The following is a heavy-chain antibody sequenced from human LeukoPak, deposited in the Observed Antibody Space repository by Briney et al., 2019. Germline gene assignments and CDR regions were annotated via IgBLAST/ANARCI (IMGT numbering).Heavy chain of an antibody. J-gene: IGHJ5*02. D-gene: IGHD2-2*01. V-gene: IGHV4-34*01. CDR1: GGSFSGYC. CDR3: ARGRGRPALNWFDP. Sequence: SETLSLTCAVYGGSFSGYCWSWIRQPPGKGLEWIGEINHSGSTNYNPSLKSRVTISVDTSKNQFSLKLSSVTAADTAVYYCARGRGRPALNWFDPWGQGTLVTVSS. CDR2: INHSGST.